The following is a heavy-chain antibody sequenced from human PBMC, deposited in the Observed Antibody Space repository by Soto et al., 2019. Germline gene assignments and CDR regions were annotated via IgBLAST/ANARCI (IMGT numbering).Heavy chain of an antibody. J-gene: IGHJ4*02. CDR1: GGSISSSSYY. CDR3: ARRYGGTFDY. Sequence: QLQLQESGPGLVKPSETLSLTCTVSGGSISSSSYYWGWIRQPPGKGLEWIGSISYSGSTYYNPSLKSRVTISVDKSKNQFSLKLSSVTAADTAVYYCARRYGGTFDYWGQGTLVTVSS. D-gene: IGHD4-17*01. V-gene: IGHV4-39*01. CDR2: ISYSGST.